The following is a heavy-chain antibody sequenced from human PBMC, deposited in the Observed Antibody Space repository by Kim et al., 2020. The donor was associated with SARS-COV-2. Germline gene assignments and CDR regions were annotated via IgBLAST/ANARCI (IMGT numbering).Heavy chain of an antibody. D-gene: IGHD6-13*01. J-gene: IGHJ5*02. CDR2: ISGSGGST. CDR3: AKDHGYSSSWYVGWFDP. Sequence: GGSLRLSCAASGFTFSSYSRSWVRQAPGKGLEWVSAISGSGGSTYYADSVKGRFTISRDNSKNTLYLPMNSLRAEDTAVYYCAKDHGYSSSWYVGWFDPWGQGTLVTVSS. V-gene: IGHV3-23*01. CDR1: GFTFSSYS.